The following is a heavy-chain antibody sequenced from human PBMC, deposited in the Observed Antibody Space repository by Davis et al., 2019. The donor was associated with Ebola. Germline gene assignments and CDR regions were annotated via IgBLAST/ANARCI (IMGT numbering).Heavy chain of an antibody. CDR1: GFTFSNAW. J-gene: IGHJ4*02. V-gene: IGHV3-15*01. Sequence: GESLKISCTASGFTFSNAWMSWVRQAPGKGLEWVGRIKSKTDGGTTDYAAPVKGRFTISRDDSKNTLYLQMNSLRAEDTAVYYCLIGSDYWGQGTLVTVSS. D-gene: IGHD3-16*01. CDR3: LIGSDY. CDR2: IKSKTDGGTT.